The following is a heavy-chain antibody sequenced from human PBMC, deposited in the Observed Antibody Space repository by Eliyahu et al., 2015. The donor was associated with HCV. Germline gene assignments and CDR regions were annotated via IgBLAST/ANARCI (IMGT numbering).Heavy chain of an antibody. CDR2: ISSSSSYI. CDR3: ARDQRWSGYSPHDP. V-gene: IGHV3-21*01. CDR1: GFTFSSYS. J-gene: IGHJ5*02. Sequence: EVQLVESGGGLVKPGGSLRLSCAASGFTFSSYSMNWVRQAPGKGLEWVSSISSSSSYIYYADSVKGRFTISRDNAKNSLYLQMNSLRAEDTAVYYCARDQRWSGYSPHDPWGQGTLVTVSS. D-gene: IGHD5-18*01.